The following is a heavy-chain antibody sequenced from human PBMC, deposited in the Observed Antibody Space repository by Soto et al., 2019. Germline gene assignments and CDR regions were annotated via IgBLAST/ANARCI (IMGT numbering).Heavy chain of an antibody. Sequence: GGSLRLSCAASGFTFSSYAMSWVRQAPGKGLEWVSGIGGSGAGTNYADSVKGRFTISRDNSKNTLYLQMSSLRAEDTAVYYCVRGGGIAVAGTNLDYWGHGTLVTVSS. V-gene: IGHV3-23*01. J-gene: IGHJ4*01. CDR1: GFTFSSYA. D-gene: IGHD6-19*01. CDR3: VRGGGIAVAGTNLDY. CDR2: IGGSGAGT.